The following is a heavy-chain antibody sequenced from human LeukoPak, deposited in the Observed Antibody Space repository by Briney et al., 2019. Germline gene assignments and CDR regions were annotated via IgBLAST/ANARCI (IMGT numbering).Heavy chain of an antibody. D-gene: IGHD6-19*01. Sequence: GGSLRLSCSASGFTFSTYGMNWVRQAPGKGLEWVSSITSDSSFIYYADSVKGRFTISRDNAKNSPYLHMNSLGAEDTAVYYCARVGSSGWPSDYWGQGTLVTVSS. CDR1: GFTFSTYG. V-gene: IGHV3-21*01. CDR3: ARVGSSGWPSDY. J-gene: IGHJ4*02. CDR2: ITSDSSFI.